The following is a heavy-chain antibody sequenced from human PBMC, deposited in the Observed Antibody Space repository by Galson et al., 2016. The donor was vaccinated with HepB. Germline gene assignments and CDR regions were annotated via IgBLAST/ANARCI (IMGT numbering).Heavy chain of an antibody. Sequence: SVKVSCKASGYTFTSYGISWVRQAPGQGLEWMGWISAYNGNTNYAQKLLGRVTMTTDTSTSTAYMELRSLRSDDTAVYYCARDPRGTSSGWFLYCDYWGQGTLVTVSS. V-gene: IGHV1-18*01. CDR2: ISAYNGNT. CDR1: GYTFTSYG. J-gene: IGHJ4*02. D-gene: IGHD6-19*01. CDR3: ARDPRGTSSGWFLYCDY.